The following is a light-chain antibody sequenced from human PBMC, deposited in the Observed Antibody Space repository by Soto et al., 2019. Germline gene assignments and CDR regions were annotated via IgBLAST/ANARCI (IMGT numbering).Light chain of an antibody. CDR2: AAS. V-gene: IGKV1-8*01. CDR1: QGISSY. Sequence: AIRMTQSPSSFSASTGDRVTITCRASQGISSYLAWYQQKPGKAPKLLIYAASTLQSGVPSRFSGSGSGTDFNLTISCLQSEDFATYYCQQYYSYSSTFGQGTKLEIK. J-gene: IGKJ2*01. CDR3: QQYYSYSST.